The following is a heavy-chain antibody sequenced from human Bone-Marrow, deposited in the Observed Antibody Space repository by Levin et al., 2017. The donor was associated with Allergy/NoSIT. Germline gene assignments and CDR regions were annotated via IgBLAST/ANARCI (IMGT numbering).Heavy chain of an antibody. V-gene: IGHV1-18*01. CDR1: GYSFATYG. Sequence: GESLKISCKASGYSFATYGIAWVRQAPGQGLEWMGWTSPYNGNTNYAQKFQGRVTMTTDTSTSTAYMELKSLRSEDTAMYYCARDQLEKHMVAATPDNWGQGTLVTVSA. CDR2: TSPYNGNT. J-gene: IGHJ4*02. D-gene: IGHD2-15*01. CDR3: ARDQLEKHMVAATPDN.